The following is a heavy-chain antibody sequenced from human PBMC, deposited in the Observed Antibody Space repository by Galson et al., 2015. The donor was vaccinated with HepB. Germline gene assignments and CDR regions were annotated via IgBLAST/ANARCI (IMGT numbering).Heavy chain of an antibody. CDR2: INPNSGGT. D-gene: IGHD1-26*01. J-gene: IGHJ4*02. Sequence: SVKVSCKASGYTFTGYYMHWVRQAPGQGLEWMGWINPNSGGTNYAQKFQGRVTMTRDTSISTAYMELSRLRSDDTAVYYCARSAYSGSYSRNDYWGQGTLVTVSS. CDR3: ARSAYSGSYSRNDY. V-gene: IGHV1-2*02. CDR1: GYTFTGYY.